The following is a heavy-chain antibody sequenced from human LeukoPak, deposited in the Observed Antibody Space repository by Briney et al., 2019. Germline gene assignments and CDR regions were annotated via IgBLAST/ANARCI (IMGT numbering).Heavy chain of an antibody. V-gene: IGHV1-24*01. CDR2: FDPEDGET. CDR1: GYTLTELS. Sequence: ASVKVSCKVSGYTLTELSMHWVRQVPGKGLEWRGGFDPEDGETIYAQRFQGRVTMTEDTSTDTACMELSSLRSDDTAVYYCATLQQLWFGDLYRGGAFDIWGQGTLVTVSS. J-gene: IGHJ3*02. CDR3: ATLQQLWFGDLYRGGAFDI. D-gene: IGHD3-10*01.